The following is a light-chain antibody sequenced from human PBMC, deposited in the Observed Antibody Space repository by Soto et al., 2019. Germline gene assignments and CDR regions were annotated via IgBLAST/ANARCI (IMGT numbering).Light chain of an antibody. V-gene: IGKV3D-20*02. CDR3: QQRSNS. Sequence: EILLTQSPFTLSLSQGDRATLPCRASQSVSSNSLAWYQQKPGQAPRLLIYDASIRAAGIPARFSGSGSGTDFTLTISSLEPDDFAVYYCQQRSNSFGHGTRLEI. CDR2: DAS. CDR1: QSVSSNS. J-gene: IGKJ5*01.